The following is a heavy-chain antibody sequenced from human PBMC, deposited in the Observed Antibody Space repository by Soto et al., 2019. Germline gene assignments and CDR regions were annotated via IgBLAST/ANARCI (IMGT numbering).Heavy chain of an antibody. V-gene: IGHV3-48*02. J-gene: IGHJ5*02. D-gene: IGHD2-8*01. CDR3: ARDNGMAGSFDP. CDR1: GFTFSSYS. CDR2: ISIGSTTI. Sequence: PGGSLRLSCAASGFTFSSYSMNWVRQAPGKGLEWVSYISIGSTTIFYADSVKGRFTISRDNAKNSLYLQMNSLRDEDTAVYYCARDNGMAGSFDPWGQGPLVTVSS.